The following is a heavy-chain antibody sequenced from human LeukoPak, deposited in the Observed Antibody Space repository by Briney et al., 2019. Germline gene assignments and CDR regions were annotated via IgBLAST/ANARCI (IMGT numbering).Heavy chain of an antibody. Sequence: KASETLSLTCAVYGGSFSGYYWSWIRQPPGKGLEWIGEINHSGSTNYNPSHKSRVTISVDTSKNQFSLKLSSVTAADTAVYYCARDVLYYGSGSYYYMDVWGKGTTVTVSS. V-gene: IGHV4-34*01. CDR1: GGSFSGYY. CDR2: INHSGST. J-gene: IGHJ6*03. D-gene: IGHD3-10*01. CDR3: ARDVLYYGSGSYYYMDV.